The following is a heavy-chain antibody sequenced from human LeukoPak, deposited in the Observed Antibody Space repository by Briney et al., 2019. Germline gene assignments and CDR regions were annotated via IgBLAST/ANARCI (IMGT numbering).Heavy chain of an antibody. V-gene: IGHV3-9*01. CDR1: GFTFDDCA. CDR3: AKDWAGYGPQIGAAAGLFDY. Sequence: GGSLRLSCAASGFTFDDCAMHWVRQAPGKGLEWVSGISWNSGSIGYADSVKGRFTISRDNAKNSLYLQMNSLRAEDTALYYCAKDWAGYGPQIGAAAGLFDYWGQGTLVTVSS. CDR2: ISWNSGSI. J-gene: IGHJ4*02. D-gene: IGHD6-13*01.